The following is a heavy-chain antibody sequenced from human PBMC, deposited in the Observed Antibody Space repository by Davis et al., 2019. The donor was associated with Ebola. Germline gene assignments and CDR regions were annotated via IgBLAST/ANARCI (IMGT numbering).Heavy chain of an antibody. D-gene: IGHD3-3*01. V-gene: IGHV3-23*01. CDR1: GFTFSSYA. CDR3: AKDRVTIFGVVIISGMDV. CDR2: ISDSGSST. Sequence: PGGSLRLSCAASGFTFSSYALSWVRQPPGKGLDWVSSISDSGSSTYYADSVKGRFTISRDNSKNTLFLQMNSLRAEDTAVYYCAKDRVTIFGVVIISGMDVWGQGTTVTVSS. J-gene: IGHJ6*02.